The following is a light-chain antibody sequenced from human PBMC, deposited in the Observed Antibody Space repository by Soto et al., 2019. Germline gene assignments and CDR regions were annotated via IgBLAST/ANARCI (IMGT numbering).Light chain of an antibody. CDR1: QGIRNF. CDR2: AAS. CDR3: HKDSSVPA. V-gene: IGKV1-27*01. J-gene: IGKJ3*01. Sequence: DIQMTQSPTSLSASVGDRVTITCRASQGIRNFVAWYQQKPGKAPNLLIYAASTLQSGAPSRFSGSGSRTDFTLTINSLHAEVVVTYSCHKDSSVPAFGPGTKVEIK.